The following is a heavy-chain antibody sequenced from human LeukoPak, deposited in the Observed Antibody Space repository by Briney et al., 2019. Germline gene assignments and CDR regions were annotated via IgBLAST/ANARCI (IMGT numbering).Heavy chain of an antibody. V-gene: IGHV4-59*01. J-gene: IGHJ4*02. CDR1: GGSTTSYY. D-gene: IGHD4-17*01. CDR3: ARLTVTTAIDY. CDR2: IYYTGST. Sequence: SETLSLTCTVSGGSTTSYYWSWIRQPPGQGLEGIAYIYYTGSTNYNPSLESRVTISVDTSKNPFSLRLSSVTAADTAVYYCARLTVTTAIDYWGQGTLVTVSS.